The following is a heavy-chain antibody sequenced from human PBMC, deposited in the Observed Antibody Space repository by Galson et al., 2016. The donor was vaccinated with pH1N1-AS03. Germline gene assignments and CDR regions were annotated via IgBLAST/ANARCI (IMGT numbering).Heavy chain of an antibody. D-gene: IGHD1-14*01. CDR2: VYSPGRS. Sequence: LSLTCNVSGGSFTSYHWSWIRQPPGKGLEWIGHVYSPGRSKYNPSLKSRVTLSLDTTTNQFSLKMTSVTPADTAIYHCARMAYNDFLDSWGQGRPVTVSS. V-gene: IGHV4-59*01. CDR3: ARMAYNDFLDS. CDR1: GGSFTSYH. J-gene: IGHJ4*02.